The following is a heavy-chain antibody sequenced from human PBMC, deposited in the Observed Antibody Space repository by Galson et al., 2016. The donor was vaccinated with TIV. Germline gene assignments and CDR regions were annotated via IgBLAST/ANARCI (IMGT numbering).Heavy chain of an antibody. CDR1: GGTFSSYV. CDR3: ATDRNTAFDTYHYYYGMDV. V-gene: IGHV1-69*06. J-gene: IGHJ6*02. D-gene: IGHD5-18*01. CDR2: IIPRFRTT. Sequence: SCKASGGTFSSYVFNWVRLAPGQGLEWMGGIIPRFRTTNYAQKFQGRVTITADKSTNTAYMELNSLKYGDTAVYYCATDRNTAFDTYHYYYGMDVWGQGTTVIVSS.